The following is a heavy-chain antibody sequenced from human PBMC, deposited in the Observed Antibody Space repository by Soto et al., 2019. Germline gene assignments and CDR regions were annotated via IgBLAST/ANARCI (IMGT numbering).Heavy chain of an antibody. V-gene: IGHV2-5*02. D-gene: IGHD5-18*01. CDR3: AHSTDTAMALDY. CDR2: IYWDDDY. Sequence: SGPTLVNPTQTLTLTCTFSGFSLSTSGVGVGWIRQPPGKALEWLALIYWDDDYRYSPSLKSRLTITKDTSKNQVVLTMTNMEPVDTATYYCAHSTDTAMALDYWGQGTLVTVSS. J-gene: IGHJ4*02. CDR1: GFSLSTSGVG.